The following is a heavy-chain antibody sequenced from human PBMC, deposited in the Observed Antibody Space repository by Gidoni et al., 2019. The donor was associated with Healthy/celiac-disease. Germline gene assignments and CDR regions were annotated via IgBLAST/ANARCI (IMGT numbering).Heavy chain of an antibody. D-gene: IGHD2-15*01. J-gene: IGHJ4*02. Sequence: EVQLVESGGGLVKPGGSLRLSCAASGFTFSSYSMNWVRQAPGKGLEWVSSISSSSSYIYSAYSVKGRFTISRDNAKNSLYLQMNSLRAEDTAVYYCAREVVVAATTIDYWGQGTLVTVSS. CDR1: GFTFSSYS. CDR3: AREVVVAATTIDY. V-gene: IGHV3-21*01. CDR2: ISSSSSYI.